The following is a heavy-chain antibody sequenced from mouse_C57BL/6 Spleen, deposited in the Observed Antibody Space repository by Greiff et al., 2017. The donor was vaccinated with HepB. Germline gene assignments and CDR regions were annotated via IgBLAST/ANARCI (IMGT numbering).Heavy chain of an antibody. D-gene: IGHD2-4*01. CDR1: GYTFTDYY. CDR3: ARNYDYDPYWYFDV. CDR2: INPNNGGT. J-gene: IGHJ1*03. Sequence: DVQLQESGPELVKPGASVKISCKASGYTFTDYYMNWVKQSHGKSLEWIGDINPNNGGTSYNQKFKGKATLTVDKSSSTAYMELRSLTSEDSAVYYCARNYDYDPYWYFDVWGTGTTVTVSS. V-gene: IGHV1-26*01.